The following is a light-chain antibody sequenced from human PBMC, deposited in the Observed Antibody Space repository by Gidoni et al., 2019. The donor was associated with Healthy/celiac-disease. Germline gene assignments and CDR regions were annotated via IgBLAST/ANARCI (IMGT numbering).Light chain of an antibody. J-gene: IGKJ5*01. CDR3: QQYGSSPPIT. V-gene: IGKV3-20*01. CDR2: GAS. Sequence: EIVFTQSPGTLSLPPGERATRSCRASQSVSSSYLAWYQQKPGQAPRLLIYGASSRATGIPDRFSGSGSGTDFTLTISRLEPEDFAVYYCQQYGSSPPITFGQGTRLEIK. CDR1: QSVSSSY.